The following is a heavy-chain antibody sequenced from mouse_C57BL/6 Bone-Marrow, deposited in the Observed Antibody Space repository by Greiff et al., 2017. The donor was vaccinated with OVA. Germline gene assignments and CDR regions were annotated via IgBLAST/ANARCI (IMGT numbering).Heavy chain of an antibody. D-gene: IGHD1-1*01. CDR3: ARIPYYYGSSYPDY. CDR1: GYTFTSYW. Sequence: VQLQQPGAELVKPGASVKLSCKASGYTFTSYWMHWVKQRPGQGLEWIGMIHPNSGSTNYNEKFKSKATLTVDKSSSTAYMQLSSLTSEDAAVYYGARIPYYYGSSYPDYWGQGTTLTVSS. V-gene: IGHV1-64*01. CDR2: IHPNSGST. J-gene: IGHJ2*01.